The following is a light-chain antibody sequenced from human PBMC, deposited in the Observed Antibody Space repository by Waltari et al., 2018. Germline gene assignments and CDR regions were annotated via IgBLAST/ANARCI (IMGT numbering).Light chain of an antibody. CDR2: DAS. Sequence: EIVLTQSPATLSLSPGERATLSCRASQSVSSYLAWYQQKPGQAPRLLIYDASNRATCIPARFSGSGSGTDFTLTISSLEPEDFAVYYCQQRSNWPPATFGQGTRLEIK. J-gene: IGKJ5*01. CDR1: QSVSSY. V-gene: IGKV3-11*01. CDR3: QQRSNWPPAT.